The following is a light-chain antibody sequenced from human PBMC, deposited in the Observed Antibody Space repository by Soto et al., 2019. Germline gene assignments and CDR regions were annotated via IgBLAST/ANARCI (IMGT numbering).Light chain of an antibody. CDR3: QQFNNYIT. Sequence: AIQLTQSPSSLSASVGDRVTITFRASQGISSALAWYQQKPGKAPKLLIYDASSLESGVPSRFSGSGSGTDFTLTISSLQPEDFATYYCQQFNNYITFGQGTRLEN. V-gene: IGKV1D-13*01. CDR2: DAS. CDR1: QGISSA. J-gene: IGKJ5*01.